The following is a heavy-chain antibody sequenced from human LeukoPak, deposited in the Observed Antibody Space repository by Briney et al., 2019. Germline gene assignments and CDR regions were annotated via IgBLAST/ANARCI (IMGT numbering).Heavy chain of an antibody. J-gene: IGHJ4*02. CDR3: AKDRELKYSSGYYFDY. Sequence: GGSLRLSCAVSGFTVSSYYMSWVRQAPGKGLEWVSAISGSGGSTYYADSVKGRFTISRDNSKNTLYLQLNSLRAEDTAVYYCAKDRELKYSSGYYFDYWGQGTLVTVSS. D-gene: IGHD6-19*01. V-gene: IGHV3-23*01. CDR1: GFTVSSYY. CDR2: ISGSGGST.